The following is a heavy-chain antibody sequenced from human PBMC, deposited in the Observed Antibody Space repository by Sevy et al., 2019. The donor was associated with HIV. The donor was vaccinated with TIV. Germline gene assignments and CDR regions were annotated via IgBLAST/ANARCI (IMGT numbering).Heavy chain of an antibody. CDR3: ARGRGYSSSRTFDY. V-gene: IGHV4-59*01. J-gene: IGHJ4*02. CDR1: GGSISSYY. D-gene: IGHD6-13*01. Sequence: SETLSLTCTVSGGSISSYYWSWIRQPPGKGLEWIGYIYYSGSTNYNPSLKSRVTISVDTSKNQFSLKLSSVTAADTAVYYCARGRGYSSSRTFDYWGQGTLVTVSS. CDR2: IYYSGST.